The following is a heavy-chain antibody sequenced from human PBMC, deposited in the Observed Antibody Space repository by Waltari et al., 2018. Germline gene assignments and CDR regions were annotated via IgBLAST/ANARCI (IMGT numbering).Heavy chain of an antibody. CDR2: ISGSGGST. CDR3: AKDAYVKWGAVAGLDY. J-gene: IGHJ4*02. Sequence: EVQLLESGGGLVQPGGSLRLSCAASGFTFSSSPMRWVRQAPGKGLEWVSAISGSGGSTYYADSVKGRFTISRDNSKNTLYLQMNSLRAEDTAVYYCAKDAYVKWGAVAGLDYWGQGTLVTVSS. CDR1: GFTFSSSP. D-gene: IGHD6-19*01. V-gene: IGHV3-23*01.